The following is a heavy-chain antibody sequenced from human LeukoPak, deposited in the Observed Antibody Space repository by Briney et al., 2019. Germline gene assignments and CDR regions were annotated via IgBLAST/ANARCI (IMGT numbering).Heavy chain of an antibody. D-gene: IGHD2-21*01. V-gene: IGHV3-23*01. J-gene: IGHJ4*02. CDR2: ISGSGDDT. CDR1: GFTFSSSA. CDR3: AKNEMTRDTYFCGGSSCYFEC. Sequence: PGGSLRLSCAASGFTFSSSAMNWVRQAPGRGLEWVSTISGSGDDTSYADSVKGRFTISRDNSKNTLSLEMSSLRAEDTAIYYCAKNEMTRDTYFCGGSSCYFECWGQGMLVTVSS.